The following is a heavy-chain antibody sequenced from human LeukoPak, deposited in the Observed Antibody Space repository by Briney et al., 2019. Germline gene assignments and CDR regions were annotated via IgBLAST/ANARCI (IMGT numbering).Heavy chain of an antibody. CDR2: INPSGGST. J-gene: IGHJ3*02. D-gene: IGHD5-24*01. V-gene: IGHV1-46*01. CDR1: GYTFTSYG. Sequence: ASVKVSCKASGYTFTSYGISWVRQAPGQGLEWMGIINPSGGSTSYAQKFQGRVTMTRDTSTSTVYMELSSLRSEDTAVYYCARDPLHEDGYNVEVDAFDIWGQGTMVTVSS. CDR3: ARDPLHEDGYNVEVDAFDI.